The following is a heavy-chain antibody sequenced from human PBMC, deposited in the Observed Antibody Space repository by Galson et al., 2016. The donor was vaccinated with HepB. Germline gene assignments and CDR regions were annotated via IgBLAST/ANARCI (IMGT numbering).Heavy chain of an antibody. J-gene: IGHJ3*02. CDR1: GFTFSDYW. CDR2: IKQDGGRS. V-gene: IGHV3-7*03. D-gene: IGHD5-18*01. Sequence: SLRLSCAASGFTFSDYWMSWVRQAPGKGLEWVINIKQDGGRSDYVDSVKGRFTISRDNAKRSLYLQMNYLRADDTAVYFCATVGGNTYGLRTDGFDIWGQGTMVTVSS. CDR3: ATVGGNTYGLRTDGFDI.